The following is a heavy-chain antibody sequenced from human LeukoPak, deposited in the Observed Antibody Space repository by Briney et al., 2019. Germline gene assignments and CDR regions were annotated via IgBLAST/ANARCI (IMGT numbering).Heavy chain of an antibody. CDR3: ARGWGEYRSYFDY. D-gene: IGHD7-27*01. Sequence: SVKGRFTISKDNSQNPLYLQINSLRAEDTAVYYCARGWGEYRSYFDYCGQGALVTVSS. V-gene: IGHV3-53*01. J-gene: IGHJ4*02.